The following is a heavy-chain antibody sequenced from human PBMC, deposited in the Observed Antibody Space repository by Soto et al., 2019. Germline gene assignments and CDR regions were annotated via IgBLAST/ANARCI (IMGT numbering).Heavy chain of an antibody. V-gene: IGHV3-53*01. CDR3: VRPLPSGQTHARDV. D-gene: IGHD3-10*01. CDR1: GLPVAGSY. Sequence: PGGSLRRSCVASGLPVAGSYMAWIRQAPGKGLEWASVIYNDGTTYYSQSVEGRFTISRDTSKNTLYLQMDRRRDEDTAVYYCVRPLPSGQTHARDVWGQGTTVTVS. J-gene: IGHJ6*02. CDR2: IYNDGTT.